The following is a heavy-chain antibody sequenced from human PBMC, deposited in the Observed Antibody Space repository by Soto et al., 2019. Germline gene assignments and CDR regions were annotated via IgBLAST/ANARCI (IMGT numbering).Heavy chain of an antibody. CDR2: IWYDGSNK. Sequence: PGGSLRLSCAASGFTFSSYGMHWVRQAPGKGLEWVAVIWYDGSNKYYADSVRGRFTISRDNAQNYLYLQMDNLRAEDTAVYYCASLLGDASTYDNWGQGTLVTVSS. CDR1: GFTFSSYG. CDR3: ASLLGDASTYDN. V-gene: IGHV3-33*03. D-gene: IGHD2-15*01. J-gene: IGHJ4*02.